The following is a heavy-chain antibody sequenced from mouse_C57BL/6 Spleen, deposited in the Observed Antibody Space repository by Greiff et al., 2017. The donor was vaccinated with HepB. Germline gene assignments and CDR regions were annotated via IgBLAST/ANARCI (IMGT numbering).Heavy chain of an antibody. CDR3: ARGDSNYGLDV. CDR2: ISYDGSN. D-gene: IGHD2-5*01. CDR1: GYSITSGYY. V-gene: IGHV3-6*01. J-gene: IGHJ1*03. Sequence: EVQLQQSGPGLVKPSQSLSLTCSVPGYSITSGYYWNWIRQFPGNKLEWMGYISYDGSNNYNPSLKNRISITRDTSKNQFFLKLNSVTTEDTATYYCARGDSNYGLDVWGTGTTVTVSS.